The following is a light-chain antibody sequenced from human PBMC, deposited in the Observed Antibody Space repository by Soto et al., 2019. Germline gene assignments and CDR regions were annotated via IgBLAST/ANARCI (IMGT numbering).Light chain of an antibody. CDR2: GAS. CDR1: QSVGSN. J-gene: IGKJ3*01. Sequence: ERVMTQSPATLSVSTGERATLSCRASQSVGSNLAWYQQKPGQAPRLLIFGASSRATGVPARFSGSGSGTEFTLTINSLQSEDFAVYFCQQYDNLPLAFGPGTKVDSK. CDR3: QQYDNLPLA. V-gene: IGKV3-15*01.